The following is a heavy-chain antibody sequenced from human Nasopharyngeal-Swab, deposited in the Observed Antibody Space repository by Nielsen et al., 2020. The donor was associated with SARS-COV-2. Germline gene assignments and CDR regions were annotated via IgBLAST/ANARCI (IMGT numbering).Heavy chain of an antibody. CDR3: ARVVDFS. J-gene: IGHJ4*02. CDR2: ISSSSSTI. CDR1: GFTFSSYS. Sequence: GESLKISCAASGFTFSSYSMNWVRQAPGKGLEWVSYISSSSSTIYYADSVKGRFTISRGNAKNSLYLQMNSLRDEDTAVYYCARVVDFSWGQGTLVTVSS. V-gene: IGHV3-48*02. D-gene: IGHD2/OR15-2a*01.